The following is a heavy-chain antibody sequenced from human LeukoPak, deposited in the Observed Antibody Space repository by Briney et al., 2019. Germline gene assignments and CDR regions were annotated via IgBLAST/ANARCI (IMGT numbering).Heavy chain of an antibody. CDR1: GFTFSSYW. CDR2: IKEDGSEK. Sequence: GGSLRLSCAASGFTFSSYWLSWVRQAPGKGLEWVASIKEDGSEKHYVDSVKGRFTISRDNAQNSLYLQMNSLRAEDTAVYYCARGGAVPYWGQGTLVTVSS. D-gene: IGHD6-19*01. CDR3: ARGGAVPY. V-gene: IGHV3-7*01. J-gene: IGHJ4*02.